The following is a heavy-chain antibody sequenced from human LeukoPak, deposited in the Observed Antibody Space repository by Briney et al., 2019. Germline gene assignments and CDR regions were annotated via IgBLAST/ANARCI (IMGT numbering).Heavy chain of an antibody. V-gene: IGHV3-11*01. J-gene: IGHJ4*02. D-gene: IGHD3/OR15-3a*01. Sequence: PGGSLRLSCAASGFTFSDYDMSWIRQAPGKGLEWVSYISSSGSTIYYADSVKGRFTISRDNAKNSLYLQMDSLRAEDTAVYYCARGTAYYAYFDYWGQGTLVTVSS. CDR3: ARGTAYYAYFDY. CDR2: ISSSGSTI. CDR1: GFTFSDYD.